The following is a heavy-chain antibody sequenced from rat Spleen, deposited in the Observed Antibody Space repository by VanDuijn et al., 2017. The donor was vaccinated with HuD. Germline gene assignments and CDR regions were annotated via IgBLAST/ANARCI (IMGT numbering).Heavy chain of an antibody. CDR1: GYSITSSYR. CDR2: INSAGST. V-gene: IGHV3-3*01. D-gene: IGHD1-2*01. J-gene: IGHJ4*01. CDR3: ARSGYYSSYMGYVMDA. Sequence: EVQLQESGPGLVKPSQSLSLTCSVTGYSITSSYRWNWIRKFPGNKLEWMGYINSAGSTNYNPSLKSRISITRDTSKNQFFLQVNSVTTEDTATYYCARSGYYSSYMGYVMDAWGQGASVTVSS.